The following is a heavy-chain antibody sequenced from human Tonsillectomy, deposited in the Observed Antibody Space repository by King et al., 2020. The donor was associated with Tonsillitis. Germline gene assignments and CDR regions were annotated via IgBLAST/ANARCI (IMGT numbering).Heavy chain of an antibody. CDR3: AKDRNLINTHFDC. V-gene: IGHV3-23*04. CDR2: ISGPGGST. D-gene: IGHD1-14*01. CDR1: GFTFSSYA. Sequence: VQLVESGGGLVQPGGSLRLSCAASGFTFSSYAMSWVRQAPGKGLECVSGISGPGGSTYYADSVKGRFTISRDNSKNTLYLQMNSLRAEDTALYYCAKDRNLINTHFDCWGQGTLVTVSS. J-gene: IGHJ4*02.